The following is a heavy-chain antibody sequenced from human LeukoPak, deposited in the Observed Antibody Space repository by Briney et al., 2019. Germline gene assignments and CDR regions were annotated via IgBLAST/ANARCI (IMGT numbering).Heavy chain of an antibody. J-gene: IGHJ4*02. V-gene: IGHV1-24*01. Sequence: ASVKVSCKVSGYTLTELSMHWVRQAPGKGLEWMGGFDPEDGVTIYAQKFQGRVTMTEDTSTDTAYMELSSLRSEDTAVYYCATDRKGSGTIPYFDYWGQGTLVTVSS. CDR1: GYTLTELS. CDR3: ATDRKGSGTIPYFDY. CDR2: FDPEDGVT. D-gene: IGHD3-10*01.